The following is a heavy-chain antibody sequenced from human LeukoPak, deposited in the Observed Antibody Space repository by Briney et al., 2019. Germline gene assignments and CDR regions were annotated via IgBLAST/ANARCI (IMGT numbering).Heavy chain of an antibody. CDR3: ARDLLVVGATYWFDP. CDR1: GYTFTSYG. D-gene: IGHD1-26*01. Sequence: GASAKVSCKASGYTFTSYGISWVRQAPGQGLEWMGWISAYNGNTNYAQKLQGRVTMTTDTSTSTAYMELRSLRSDDTAVYYCARDLLVVGATYWFDPWGQGTLVTVSS. CDR2: ISAYNGNT. J-gene: IGHJ5*02. V-gene: IGHV1-18*04.